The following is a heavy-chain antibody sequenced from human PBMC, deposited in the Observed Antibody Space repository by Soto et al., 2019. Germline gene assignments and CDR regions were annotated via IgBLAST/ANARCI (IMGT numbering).Heavy chain of an antibody. CDR1: GYTFTSYA. V-gene: IGHV1-3*01. D-gene: IGHD6-13*01. CDR3: ARDLGIAAAGTLNTHPYYYYYGMDV. CDR2: INAGNGNT. J-gene: IGHJ6*02. Sequence: ASVKVSCKASGYTFTSYAMHLVRQAPGQRLEWMGWINAGNGNTKYSQKFQGRVTITRDTSASTAYMELSSLRSEDTAVYYCARDLGIAAAGTLNTHPYYYYYGMDVWGQGTTVT.